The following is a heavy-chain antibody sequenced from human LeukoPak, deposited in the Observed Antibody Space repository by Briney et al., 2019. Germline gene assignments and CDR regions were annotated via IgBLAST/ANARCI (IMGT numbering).Heavy chain of an antibody. V-gene: IGHV3-30*18. D-gene: IGHD2-2*02. CDR1: GFTVGNYG. CDR3: AKSAGEYQLLYRGYYFYMDV. Sequence: PGKSLRLSCAASGFTVGNYGIHWVRQAPGKGLEWVAVISYDGSNKYYADSVKGRFTISRDNSKNTVYLQMNSLRAEDTAIYYCAKSAGEYQLLYRGYYFYMDVWGKGTTVTVSS. J-gene: IGHJ6*03. CDR2: ISYDGSNK.